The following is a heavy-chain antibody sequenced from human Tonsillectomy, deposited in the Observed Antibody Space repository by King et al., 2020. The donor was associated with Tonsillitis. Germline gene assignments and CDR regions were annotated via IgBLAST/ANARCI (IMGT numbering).Heavy chain of an antibody. CDR1: GGSISSYY. CDR3: ARPLTPYWYFDL. J-gene: IGHJ2*01. V-gene: IGHV4-59*08. CDR2: IYYSGSL. Sequence: QLQESGPGLVKPSETLSLTCTVSGGSISSYYWSWIRQPPGKGLEWIGFIYYSGSLNYNPSLKSRVTISVDTSKDQFSLRLSSVTAADTAVYYCARPLTPYWYFDLWGRGTLVTVSS.